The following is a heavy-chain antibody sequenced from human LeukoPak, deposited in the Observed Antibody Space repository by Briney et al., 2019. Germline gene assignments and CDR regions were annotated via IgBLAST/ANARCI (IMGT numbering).Heavy chain of an antibody. J-gene: IGHJ4*02. Sequence: PSETLSLTCTVSGGSISSGDYYWSWIRQPPGKGLEWIGYIYYSGSNYYNPSLKGRATISVDTSKNQFSLKLSSVTAADTAVYYCARLIRGQLYYWGQGTLVTVSS. D-gene: IGHD5-18*01. V-gene: IGHV4-30-4*01. CDR1: GGSISSGDYY. CDR3: ARLIRGQLYY. CDR2: IYYSGSN.